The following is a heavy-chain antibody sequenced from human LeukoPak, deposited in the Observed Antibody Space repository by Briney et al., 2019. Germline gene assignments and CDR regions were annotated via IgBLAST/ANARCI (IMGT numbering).Heavy chain of an antibody. V-gene: IGHV4-30-2*01. D-gene: IGHD2-15*01. Sequence: SQTLSLTCAVSGGSISSGGYPWSWIRQPPGKGLEWIGYIYHSGSTYYNPSLKSRVTISVDRSKNQFSLKLSSVTAADTAVYYCARAIVVVVAAEGTEYNWFDPWGQGTLVTVSS. CDR3: ARAIVVVVAAEGTEYNWFDP. J-gene: IGHJ5*02. CDR1: GGSISSGGYP. CDR2: IYHSGST.